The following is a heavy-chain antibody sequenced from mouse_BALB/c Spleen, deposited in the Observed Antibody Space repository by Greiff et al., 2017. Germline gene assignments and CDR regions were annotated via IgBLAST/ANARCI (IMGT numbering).Heavy chain of an antibody. CDR2: IWAGGST. J-gene: IGHJ2*01. Sequence: QVQLKQSGPGLVAPSQSLSITCTVSGFSLTSYGVHWVRQPPGKGLEWLGVIWAGGSTNYNSALMSRLSISKDNSKSQVFLKMNSLQTDDTAMYYCAITGREYFDYWGQGTTLTVSS. D-gene: IGHD4-1*01. CDR1: GFSLTSYG. CDR3: AITGREYFDY. V-gene: IGHV2-9*02.